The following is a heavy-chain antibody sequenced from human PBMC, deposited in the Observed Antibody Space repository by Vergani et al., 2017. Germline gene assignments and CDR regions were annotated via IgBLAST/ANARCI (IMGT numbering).Heavy chain of an antibody. V-gene: IGHV3-23*01. J-gene: IGHJ4*02. CDR3: AKGNLAARLGY. CDR2: ISGSGGST. Sequence: VQLQESGPGLVKPSETLSLTCTVSGGSISSYYWSWIRQPPGKGLEWVSAISGSGGSTYYADSVKGRFTISRDNSKNTLYLQMNSLRAEDTAVYYCAKGNLAARLGYWGQGTLVTVSS. D-gene: IGHD6-6*01. CDR1: GGSISSYY.